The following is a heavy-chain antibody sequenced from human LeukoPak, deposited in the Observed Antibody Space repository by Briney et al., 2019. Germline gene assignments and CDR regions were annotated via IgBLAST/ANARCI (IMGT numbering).Heavy chain of an antibody. J-gene: IGHJ4*02. V-gene: IGHV1-2*02. D-gene: IGHD4-23*01. CDR3: ARSRTLTVATTVADGCDY. CDR2: ISPNNGGT. Sequence: ASVKVSCKASGYIFTDYYIHWVRQAPGHGLEWMGWISPNNGGTNYAPRFQGRVSMTRDMSIDTAFMDLSGVTSDDTAVYFCARSRTLTVATTVADGCDYWGQGALVIVSS. CDR1: GYIFTDYY.